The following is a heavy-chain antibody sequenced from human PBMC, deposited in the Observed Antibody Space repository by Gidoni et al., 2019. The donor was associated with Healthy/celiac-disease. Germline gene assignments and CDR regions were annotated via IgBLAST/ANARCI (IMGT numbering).Heavy chain of an antibody. V-gene: IGHV3-53*01. CDR2: IYSGGST. D-gene: IGHD6-6*01. J-gene: IGHJ6*03. CDR1: GFTVSSNY. Sequence: EVQLVESGGGLIQPGGSLSLSCAASGFTVSSNYMSWVRQAPGKGLEWVSVIYSGGSTYYADSVKGRFTISRDNSKNTLYLQMNSLRAEDTAVYYCARDRKQLGYYYYMDVWGKGTTVTVSS. CDR3: ARDRKQLGYYYYMDV.